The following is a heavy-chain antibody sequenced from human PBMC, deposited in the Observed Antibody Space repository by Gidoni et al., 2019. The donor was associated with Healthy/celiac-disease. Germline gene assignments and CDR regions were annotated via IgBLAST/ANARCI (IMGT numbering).Heavy chain of an antibody. CDR2: INSRGSIQ. J-gene: IGHJ4*02. CDR1: GLTFSGYW. CDR3: ARDPGGGYDSSCYNNPITIKEYYFDY. V-gene: IGHV3-74*01. D-gene: IGHD3-22*01. Sequence: EVQLVESGGGLVQPGGSLRLSCAASGLTFSGYWMHWVSHATGKGRVWVSRINSRGSIQIDAESVNCLFTISRDNAKNTLYLQINSLGAEDTAVDYCARDPGGGYDSSCYNNPITIKEYYFDYWGQGTLVTVSS.